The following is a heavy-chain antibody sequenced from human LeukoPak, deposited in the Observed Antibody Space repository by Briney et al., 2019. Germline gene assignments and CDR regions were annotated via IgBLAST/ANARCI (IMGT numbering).Heavy chain of an antibody. Sequence: GGSLRLSCAASGFTFTSYWMTWVRQAPGKGLEWLANIRQDGGASYYGASVKGRFTISRDNAKSSLFLQMNSLRVEDTAVYDCANSHDTGGGPYWGQGTMVTVSS. D-gene: IGHD1-14*01. CDR1: GFTFTSYW. CDR3: ANSHDTGGGPY. CDR2: IRQDGGAS. J-gene: IGHJ4*02. V-gene: IGHV3-7*01.